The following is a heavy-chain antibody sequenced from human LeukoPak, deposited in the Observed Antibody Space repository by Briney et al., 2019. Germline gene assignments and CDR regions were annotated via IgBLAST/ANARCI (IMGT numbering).Heavy chain of an antibody. CDR2: ISYDGSNN. J-gene: IGHJ6*02. V-gene: IGHV3-30*14. CDR3: AYDYYYYYGMDV. Sequence: GGSLRLSCAASGFTFSSYAMHWVRQAPGKGLEWVAVISYDGSNNYYADSVKGRFTISRDNSKNTLYLQMNSLRAEDTAVYYCAYDYYYYYGMDVWGQGTTVTVSS. CDR1: GFTFSSYA.